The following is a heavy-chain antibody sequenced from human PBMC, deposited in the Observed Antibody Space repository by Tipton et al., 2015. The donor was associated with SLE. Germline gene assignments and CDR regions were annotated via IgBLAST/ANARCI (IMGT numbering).Heavy chain of an antibody. D-gene: IGHD6-6*01. J-gene: IGHJ4*02. Sequence: LRLSCTVSGGSISSYYWSWIRQPPGKGLEWIGYIYYSGSTNYNPSLKSRVTISVDTSKNQFSLKLSSVTAADTAVYYCARVSEYSSSSGPFGYWGQGTLVTVSS. CDR3: ARVSEYSSSSGPFGY. CDR1: GGSISSYY. V-gene: IGHV4-59*01. CDR2: IYYSGST.